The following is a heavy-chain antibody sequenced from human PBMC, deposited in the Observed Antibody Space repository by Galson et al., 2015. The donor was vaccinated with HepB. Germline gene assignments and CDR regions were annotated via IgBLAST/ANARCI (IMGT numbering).Heavy chain of an antibody. CDR3: ARRWNSGGNSFDS. V-gene: IGHV4-39*01. J-gene: IGHJ4*02. CDR1: GGSINSGNYY. D-gene: IGHD4-23*01. Sequence: ETLSLTCTVSGGSINSGNYYWDWIRQPPGKGLEWIGSIYYSGNTFYNPSLQSRVTISGDMSKNQFSLKLSSVTAADTAVYYCARRWNSGGNSFDSWGQGTLVTISS. CDR2: IYYSGNT.